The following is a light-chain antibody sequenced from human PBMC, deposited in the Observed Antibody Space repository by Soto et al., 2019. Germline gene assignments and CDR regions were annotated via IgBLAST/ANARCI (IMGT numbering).Light chain of an antibody. CDR3: SSYAGSKNLGV. CDR1: SSDVGGYDF. J-gene: IGLJ1*01. CDR2: EVS. V-gene: IGLV2-8*01. Sequence: QSALTQPPSASGSPGQSVTISCTGTSSDVGGYDFVSWYQQRPGEAPKLLIYEVSHRPSWVPDRFSGSKSGNTASLTVSGLQAEDEADYYCSSYAGSKNLGVFGTGTKLTVL.